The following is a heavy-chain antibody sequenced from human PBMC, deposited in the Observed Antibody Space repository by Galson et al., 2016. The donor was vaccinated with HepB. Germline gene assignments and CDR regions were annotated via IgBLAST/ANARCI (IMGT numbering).Heavy chain of an antibody. Sequence: SLRLSCAASGFTFSSYEMNWVRQAPGKGLEWVSYISNSGSIIYYADSVKGRFTISRDNARNSLSLQMTSLRAEDTAVYYCARGLNYDSSGYYYGHWGQGTLVTVSS. CDR1: GFTFSSYE. V-gene: IGHV3-48*03. CDR2: ISNSGSII. CDR3: ARGLNYDSSGYYYGH. J-gene: IGHJ4*02. D-gene: IGHD3-22*01.